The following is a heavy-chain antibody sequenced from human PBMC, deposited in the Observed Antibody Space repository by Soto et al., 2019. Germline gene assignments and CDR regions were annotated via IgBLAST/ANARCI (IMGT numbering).Heavy chain of an antibody. V-gene: IGHV1-18*01. CDR1: GYTFTNFG. D-gene: IGHD6-13*01. CDR2: ISAFNGHT. J-gene: IGHJ5*02. CDR3: AREPPRATAGLNYFDP. Sequence: QVQLVQSGTEVKKPGASVKVSCKTSGYTFTNFGISWVRQAPEQGLEWMGWISAFNGHTHHAQKFQGRVTLTTDTSTTTAFLELRSLRSDDTAVYYGAREPPRATAGLNYFDPWGQGTLVSVSS.